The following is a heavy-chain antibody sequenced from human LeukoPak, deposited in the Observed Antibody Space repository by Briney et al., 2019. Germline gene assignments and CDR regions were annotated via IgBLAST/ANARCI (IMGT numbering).Heavy chain of an antibody. CDR2: IYYSGST. CDR1: GGSISSYY. J-gene: IGHJ4*02. CDR3: ARGIPGYFGTSGNYYEY. V-gene: IGHV4-59*01. D-gene: IGHD1-7*01. Sequence: SETLSLTCTVSGGSISSYYWSWIRQPPGKGLEWIGYIYYSGSTNYNPSLKSRVTISVDTSKNQFSLKLSSVTAADTAVYYCARGIPGYFGTSGNYYEYWGQGTLVTVSS.